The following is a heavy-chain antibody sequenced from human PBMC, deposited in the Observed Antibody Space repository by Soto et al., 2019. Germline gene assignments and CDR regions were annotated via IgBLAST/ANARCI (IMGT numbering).Heavy chain of an antibody. CDR1: GYTFTNQY. V-gene: IGHV1-46*01. CDR2: INPTSGST. J-gene: IGHJ4*02. D-gene: IGHD3-22*01. Sequence: QVQLVQSGAEVRKPGASVKVSCKAAGYTFTNQYIHWVRQAPGQGLEWMGIINPTSGSTTYAQKFQGRISMTGDTSTSTVYMDLSSLRSEDTAVYYCAREGSYYFDNRLDYWGQGTLVTVSS. CDR3: AREGSYYFDNRLDY.